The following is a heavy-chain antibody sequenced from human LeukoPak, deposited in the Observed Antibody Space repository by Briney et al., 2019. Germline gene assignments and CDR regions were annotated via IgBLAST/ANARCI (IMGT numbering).Heavy chain of an antibody. J-gene: IGHJ5*02. V-gene: IGHV1-8*01. CDR2: MNPNSGNT. CDR3: ARALDRSYYYVYLS. D-gene: IGHD3-16*01. CDR1: GYTFTDFD. Sequence: ASVKVSCKASGYTFTDFDINWVRQAPGRGLEWMGWMNPNSGNTVYAQKFQGRVTMTRDTSINTGRMELTSLTSEDTAVYYCARALDRSYYYVYLSWGKGTVISVSS.